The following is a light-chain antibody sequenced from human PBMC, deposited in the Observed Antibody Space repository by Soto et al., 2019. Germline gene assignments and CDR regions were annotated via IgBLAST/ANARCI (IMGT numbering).Light chain of an antibody. CDR3: QHYNDYWTWT. CDR2: KAS. CDR1: QSISNW. Sequence: DIQMAQSPSTLSASVGDRVTITCRASQSISNWLAWYQQKPGKVPKLLIYKASTLESGVPSRFSGSGSGTEFTLTISSLQPDDFATYYCQHYNDYWTWTFGQGTKVDIK. J-gene: IGKJ1*01. V-gene: IGKV1-5*03.